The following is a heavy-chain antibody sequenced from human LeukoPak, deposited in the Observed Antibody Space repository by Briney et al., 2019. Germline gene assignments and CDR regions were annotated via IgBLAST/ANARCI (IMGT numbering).Heavy chain of an antibody. J-gene: IGHJ4*02. V-gene: IGHV1-69*13. CDR2: IIPIFGTA. CDR1: GGTFSSYA. CDR3: ARVGMISSPGFDY. D-gene: IGHD3-22*01. Sequence: SVKVSCQASGGTFSSYAIRWVRQAPGQGLEWMGGIIPIFGTANYAQKFQSRLTITSDESTSTAYMELSSLRSEDTAVYYCARVGMISSPGFDYWGQGTLVTVSS.